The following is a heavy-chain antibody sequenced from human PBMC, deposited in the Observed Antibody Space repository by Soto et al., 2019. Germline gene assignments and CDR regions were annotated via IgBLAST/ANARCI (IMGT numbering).Heavy chain of an antibody. D-gene: IGHD2-8*01. J-gene: IGHJ6*02. V-gene: IGHV1-2*04. CDR1: GYSFTDYH. Sequence: ASVKVSCKASGYSFTDYHVHWVRQAPGQGLEWLGRINPKSGGTSTAQKFQGWVTTTTDTSISTASMELTRLTSDDTAIYYCARGDSTDCSNGVCSFFYNHDMDVWGQGTTVTVSS. CDR2: INPKSGGT. CDR3: ARGDSTDCSNGVCSFFYNHDMDV.